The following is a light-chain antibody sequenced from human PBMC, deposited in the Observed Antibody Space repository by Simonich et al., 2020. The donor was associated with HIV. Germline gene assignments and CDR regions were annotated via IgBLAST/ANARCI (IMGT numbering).Light chain of an antibody. Sequence: QSALTQPRSVSGSPGQSVSISCTGTSSDFGGYNFVSWYQQHPGKAPKLMIYDVSQRPSGVPVRFSGSKSGNTASLTISGLQAEDEADYYCSSYTSSSTLVFGGGTKLTVL. V-gene: IGLV2-11*01. CDR2: DVS. CDR3: SSYTSSSTLV. CDR1: SSDFGGYNF. J-gene: IGLJ2*01.